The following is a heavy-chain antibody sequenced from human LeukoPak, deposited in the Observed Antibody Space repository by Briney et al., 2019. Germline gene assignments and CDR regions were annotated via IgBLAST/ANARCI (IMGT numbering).Heavy chain of an antibody. Sequence: PSETLSLTCTVSGDSLSSHYWSWIRQPPGKGLEWIGYIYGSGSTNYDPSLKSRVTISEDTSKNHFSLKLTSVTAADTAVYYRARNVGWYSHDSWGQGTLVTVSS. D-gene: IGHD6-19*01. V-gene: IGHV4-59*08. CDR3: ARNVGWYSHDS. J-gene: IGHJ4*02. CDR1: GDSLSSHY. CDR2: IYGSGST.